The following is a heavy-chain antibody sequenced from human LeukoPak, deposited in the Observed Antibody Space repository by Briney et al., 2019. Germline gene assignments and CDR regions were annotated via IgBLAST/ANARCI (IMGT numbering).Heavy chain of an antibody. CDR1: GYTFTSYG. J-gene: IGHJ5*02. V-gene: IGHV1-69*06. CDR3: ARTILYRNWFDP. Sequence: GASVKVSCKASGYTFTSYGISWVRQAPGQGLEWMGGIIPIFGTANYAQKFQGRVTITADKSTSTAYMELSSLRSEDTAVYYCARTILYRNWFDPWGQGTLVTVSS. CDR2: IIPIFGTA. D-gene: IGHD2-8*01.